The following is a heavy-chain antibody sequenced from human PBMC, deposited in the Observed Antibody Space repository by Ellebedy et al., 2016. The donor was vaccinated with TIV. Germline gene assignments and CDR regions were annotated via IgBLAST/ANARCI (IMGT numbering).Heavy chain of an antibody. Sequence: SETLSLTXSVSGDSISSTTHYWGWIRQPPGQGLEWIGNIYYSGNTYTNPSLKSRVTMSVDTSKNQFSLKLTSVTAADTAVYYCARDLTAYRVEAFDIWGQGTMVTVSS. J-gene: IGHJ3*02. V-gene: IGHV4-39*07. D-gene: IGHD4-11*01. CDR2: IYYSGNT. CDR3: ARDLTAYRVEAFDI. CDR1: GDSISSTTHY.